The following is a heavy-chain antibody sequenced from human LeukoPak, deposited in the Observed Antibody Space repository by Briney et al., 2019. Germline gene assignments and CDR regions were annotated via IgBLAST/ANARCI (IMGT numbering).Heavy chain of an antibody. D-gene: IGHD3-9*01. J-gene: IGHJ6*02. V-gene: IGHV1-3*01. CDR3: AREGLRYFDWTTHYGMDV. Sequence: ASVTASCTPSGYTFTSYNIHWVRQAPGQRLEWMGWINAGTGETKYSQIFQGRVTITRDTSASTAYMELRSLRSDDTAVYYCAREGLRYFDWTTHYGMDVWGQGTTVTVSS. CDR2: INAGTGET. CDR1: GYTFTSYN.